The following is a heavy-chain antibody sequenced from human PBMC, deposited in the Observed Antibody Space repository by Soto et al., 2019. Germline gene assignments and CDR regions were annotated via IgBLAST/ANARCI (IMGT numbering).Heavy chain of an antibody. Sequence: GGSLRLSCVASGFTFRSYGMDWVRQAPGKGLEWVAVISYDGSNKYYADSVKGRFTISRDNFKNTLYVQMDSLRAEDTAVYYCAKDSRIYGSGTQNWFDPWGQGTLVTVSS. CDR3: AKDSRIYGSGTQNWFDP. D-gene: IGHD3-10*01. V-gene: IGHV3-30*18. CDR1: GFTFRSYG. J-gene: IGHJ5*01. CDR2: ISYDGSNK.